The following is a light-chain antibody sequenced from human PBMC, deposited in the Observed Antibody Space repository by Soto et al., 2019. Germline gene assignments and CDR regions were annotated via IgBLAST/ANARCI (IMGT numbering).Light chain of an antibody. J-gene: IGKJ1*01. CDR2: DAS. Sequence: EIVLTQSPGTLSLSPWERATLSCRASQSVSSNLAWYQQKPGQAPRLLLYDASNRATGIPARFSGSGSGTDFTLTISSLEPEDFAVYYCQQRSNWPPTWTFGQGTKVDIK. CDR1: QSVSSN. CDR3: QQRSNWPPTWT. V-gene: IGKV3-11*01.